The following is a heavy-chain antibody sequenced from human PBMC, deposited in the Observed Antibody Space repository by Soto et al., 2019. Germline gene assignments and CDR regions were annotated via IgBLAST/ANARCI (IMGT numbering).Heavy chain of an antibody. D-gene: IGHD1-26*01. J-gene: IGHJ6*02. CDR3: ARAQYSGSYLGYYYYGMDV. V-gene: IGHV3-23*01. CDR1: RFTFSSYA. CDR2: ISGSGGST. Sequence: EVQLLESGGGLVQPGGSLRLSCAASRFTFSSYAMSWVRQAPGKGLEWVSAISGSGGSTYYADSVKGRFTISRDNSKNTLYLQMNGLRAEDTAFYYCARAQYSGSYLGYYYYGMDVWGQGTTVTVSS.